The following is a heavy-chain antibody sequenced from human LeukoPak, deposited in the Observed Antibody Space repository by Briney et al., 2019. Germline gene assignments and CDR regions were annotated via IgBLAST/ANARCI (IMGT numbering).Heavy chain of an antibody. J-gene: IGHJ2*01. CDR3: ARAKPADFDL. CDR2: ISGSGGST. Sequence: GGSLRLSCAASGFTFSSYAMSWVRQAPGKGLEWVSAISGSGGSTYYADSVKGRFTISRDNAKNTVYLQMNNLRAEDTAVYHCARAKPADFDLWGRGTLVTVSS. CDR1: GFTFSSYA. V-gene: IGHV3-23*01.